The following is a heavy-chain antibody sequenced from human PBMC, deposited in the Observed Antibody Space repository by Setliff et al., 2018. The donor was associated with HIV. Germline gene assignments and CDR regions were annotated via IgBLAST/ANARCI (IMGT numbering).Heavy chain of an antibody. Sequence: SETLSLTCTVSGYPISSGYYWGWIRQPPEKGLEWIGSIYHSGTTYYNPSLKSRVTISVDTSKNQFSLKLSSATAADTAVYYCARRLQFLEFLHGVGGLDVWGQGTTVTVSS. CDR3: ARRLQFLEFLHGVGGLDV. D-gene: IGHD3-3*01. CDR2: IYHSGTT. J-gene: IGHJ6*02. CDR1: GYPISSGYY. V-gene: IGHV4-38-2*02.